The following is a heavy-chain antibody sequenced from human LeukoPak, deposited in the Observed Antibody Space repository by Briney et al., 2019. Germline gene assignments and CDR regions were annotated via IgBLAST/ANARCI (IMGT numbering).Heavy chain of an antibody. CDR3: ARGPPRFNEQQLVINYYYYYMDV. Sequence: EASVKVSCKASGYTFTSYYMHWVRQAPGQGLEWMGIINPSGSSTSYAQKFQGRVTMTRGMSTSTVYMELSRLRSDDTAVYYCARGPPRFNEQQLVINYYYYYMDVWGKGTTVTVSS. CDR2: INPSGSST. CDR1: GYTFTSYY. V-gene: IGHV1-46*01. J-gene: IGHJ6*03. D-gene: IGHD6-13*01.